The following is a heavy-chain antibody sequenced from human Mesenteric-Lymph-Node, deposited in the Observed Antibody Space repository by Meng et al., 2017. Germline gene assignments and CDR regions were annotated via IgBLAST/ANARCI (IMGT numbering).Heavy chain of an antibody. V-gene: IGHV4-4*02. J-gene: IGHJ4*02. D-gene: IGHD2-21*02. CDR1: GGSIRRSYW. CDR3: ARVVTALWGYYFDY. CDR2: TSHSGST. Sequence: VQLRAAGPARGYPLVTLSISFPVSGGSIRRSYWWSWVRQPPGKGLEWIGETSHSGSTNYSPSLKSRVTISLDKSKNQLSLKLSSVTAADTAVYYCARVVTALWGYYFDYWGQGTLVTVSS.